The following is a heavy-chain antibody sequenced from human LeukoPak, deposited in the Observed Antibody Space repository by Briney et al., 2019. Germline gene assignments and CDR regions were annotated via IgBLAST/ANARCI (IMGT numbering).Heavy chain of an antibody. CDR3: AHLKTGNYYDSSGYHAFDI. CDR1: GFTLSSSA. V-gene: IGHV3-23*01. D-gene: IGHD3-22*01. Sequence: PGGSLRLSCAASGFTLSSSAMNWVRQAPGKGLEWVSAISGSGGSTYYADSVKGRFTISRDNSKNTLYLQMNSLRAEDTAVYYCAHLKTGNYYDSSGYHAFDIWGQGTMVTVSS. CDR2: ISGSGGST. J-gene: IGHJ3*02.